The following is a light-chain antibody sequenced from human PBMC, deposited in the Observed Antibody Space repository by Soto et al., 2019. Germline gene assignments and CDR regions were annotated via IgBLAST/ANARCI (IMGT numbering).Light chain of an antibody. J-gene: IGLJ3*02. V-gene: IGLV1-40*01. CDR1: SSNIGAGYD. Sequence: QSVLTQPPSVSGAPGQRVTISCTGSSSNIGAGYDVHWYQQLPGTAPKLLIYRNNNRPSGVPDRFSASKSGTSASLAITGLQAEDEADYYCQSYDSSLSGCVFGGGTKLTVL. CDR2: RNN. CDR3: QSYDSSLSGCV.